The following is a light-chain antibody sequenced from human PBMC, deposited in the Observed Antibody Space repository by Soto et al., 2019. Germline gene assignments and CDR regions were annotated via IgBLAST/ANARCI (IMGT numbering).Light chain of an antibody. Sequence: EIVLTQSPATLSLSPGERATLSCRASQNVNSYFAWYQQKPGQAPRLLIYDASNMATGIPARFSGSGSGTDFTLAISSLEPEDCAIYYCQQRCDWPVTFSRGTKVVIK. V-gene: IGKV3-11*01. CDR2: DAS. CDR3: QQRCDWPVT. J-gene: IGKJ4*02. CDR1: QNVNSY.